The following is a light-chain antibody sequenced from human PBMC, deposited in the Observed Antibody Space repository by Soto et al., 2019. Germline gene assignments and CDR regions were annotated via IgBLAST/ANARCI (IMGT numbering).Light chain of an antibody. J-gene: IGKJ3*01. CDR1: QSINTW. Sequence: DIQMTQSPSTLSASVRDRVTITCRASQSINTWLAWYQQKPGKAPKLLIYRASTLESGVPSRFSGSGSGTEFTLTISSLQPDDFSTYYCQHYNTYSGTFGPGTKVDI. CDR3: QHYNTYSGT. CDR2: RAS. V-gene: IGKV1-5*03.